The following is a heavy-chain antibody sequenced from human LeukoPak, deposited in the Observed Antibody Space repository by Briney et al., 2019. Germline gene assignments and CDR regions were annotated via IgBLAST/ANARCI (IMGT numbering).Heavy chain of an antibody. D-gene: IGHD6-19*01. CDR3: ARVSRFSSSGHY. CDR2: ISGSGGRI. V-gene: IGHV3-23*01. J-gene: IGHJ4*02. CDR1: GFTFSSYA. Sequence: GGSLRLSCAASGFTFSSYAMSWVRQAPGKGLEWVSAISGSGGRIYYGASVKGRFTISRDNSKNTLNLQMNSLRAEDTAVYYCARVSRFSSSGHYWGQGTLVTVSS.